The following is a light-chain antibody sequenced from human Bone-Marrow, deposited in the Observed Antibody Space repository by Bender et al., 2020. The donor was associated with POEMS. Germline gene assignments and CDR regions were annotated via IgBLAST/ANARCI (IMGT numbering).Light chain of an antibody. V-gene: IGLV3-1*01. CDR2: QNN. CDR1: KLGNEY. CDR3: QAWDSGTVV. Sequence: SYELTQPPSVSVSPGQTARITCSGDKLGNEYVYWYQQRPGQSPVLVIYQNNKRPSGIPERFSGSNSGNTATLTISGTQPMDEADFFCQAWDSGTVVFGGGTKLTVL. J-gene: IGLJ2*01.